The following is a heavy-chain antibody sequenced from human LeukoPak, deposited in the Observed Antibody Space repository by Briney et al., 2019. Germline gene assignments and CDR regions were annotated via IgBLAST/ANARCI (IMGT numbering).Heavy chain of an antibody. Sequence: AGGSLRLSCTASGFTFNGYSMNWVRQAPGKGLEWVSSISTSSSYIYYADSVKGRFTISRNNPKNSLYLQMNSLRAEDTAVYYCARNRGDPSYFDYWGRGTLVTVSS. CDR3: ARNRGDPSYFDY. CDR1: GFTFNGYS. V-gene: IGHV3-21*01. D-gene: IGHD4-17*01. J-gene: IGHJ4*02. CDR2: ISTSSSYI.